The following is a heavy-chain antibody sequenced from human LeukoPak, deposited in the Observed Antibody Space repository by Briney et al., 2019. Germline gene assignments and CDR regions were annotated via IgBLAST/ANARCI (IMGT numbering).Heavy chain of an antibody. V-gene: IGHV3-7*04. CDR2: IKEDGSEK. CDR1: GLIFSSYW. J-gene: IGHJ4*02. CDR3: ARDRALSY. Sequence: PGGSLRLSCAVSGLIFSSYWMTWVRQAPGKGLERVANIKEDGSEKYYVDSVKGRFTISRDNAKNSLYLQMNSLRAEDTAVYYCARDRALSYWGQGTLVTVSS.